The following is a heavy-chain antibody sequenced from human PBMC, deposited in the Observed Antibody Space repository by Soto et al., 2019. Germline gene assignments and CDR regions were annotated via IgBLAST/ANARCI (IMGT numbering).Heavy chain of an antibody. CDR1: GGSFSGYY. CDR2: INHSGST. CDR3: ARLVVVPAGSSRYYFDY. V-gene: IGHV4-34*01. J-gene: IGHJ4*02. Sequence: SETLSLTCAVYGGSFSGYYWSWIRQPPGKGLEWIGEINHSGSTNYNPSLKSRVTISVDTSKNQFSLKLSSVTAADTAVYYCARLVVVPAGSSRYYFDYWGQGTLVTAPQ. D-gene: IGHD2-2*01.